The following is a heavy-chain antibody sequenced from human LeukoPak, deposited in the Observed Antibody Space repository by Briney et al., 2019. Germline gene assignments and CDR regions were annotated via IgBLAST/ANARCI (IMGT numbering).Heavy chain of an antibody. CDR1: GFTFSSYA. D-gene: IGHD3-10*01. Sequence: PGGSLTLSCPASGFTFSSYAMSWLRQAPAKGLEGVSAISDGGYSTYYADSVKGRFTISRDNSKNTLYLQLNSLRAEDAAVYYCATHRRGITMVRGVIPRFAYWGQGTLVTVSS. J-gene: IGHJ4*02. CDR3: ATHRRGITMVRGVIPRFAY. CDR2: ISDGGYST. V-gene: IGHV3-23*01.